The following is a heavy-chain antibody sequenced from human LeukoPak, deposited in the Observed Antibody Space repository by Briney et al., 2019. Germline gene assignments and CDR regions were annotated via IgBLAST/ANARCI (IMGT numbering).Heavy chain of an antibody. CDR1: GGSINSYY. D-gene: IGHD5-18*01. CDR2: IYYSGST. Sequence: SATLSLTCSVSGGSINSYYWSWIRQPPGKGLEWIGYIYYSGSTNYNPSLQSRVTMSVDTSKNQFSLNLSSATAADTAVYYCPREACRRCRDTAMVRLYGMDVWGQGTTVTVFS. V-gene: IGHV4-59*01. CDR3: PREACRRCRDTAMVRLYGMDV. J-gene: IGHJ6*02.